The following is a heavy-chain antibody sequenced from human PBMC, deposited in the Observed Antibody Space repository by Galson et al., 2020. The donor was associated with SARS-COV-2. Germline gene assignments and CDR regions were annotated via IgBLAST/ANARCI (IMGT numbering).Heavy chain of an antibody. D-gene: IGHD3-22*01. J-gene: IGHJ4*02. V-gene: IGHV3-33*01. CDR3: AREEGGYYYDSSGYLSFYFDY. CDR1: GFTFSSYG. CDR2: IWYDGSNQ. Sequence: GGSLRLSCAASGFTFSSYGMHWVRQAPGKGLEWVAVIWYDGSNQYYADSVKGRFTISRDNSKNTLYLQMNSLRAEDTAVYYCAREEGGYYYDSSGYLSFYFDYCGQGTLVTVSS.